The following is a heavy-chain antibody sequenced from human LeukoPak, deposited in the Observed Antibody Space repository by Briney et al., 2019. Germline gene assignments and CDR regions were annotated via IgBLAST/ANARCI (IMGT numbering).Heavy chain of an antibody. V-gene: IGHV3-30*03. Sequence: PGRSLRLSCAASGFTFSSYGMHWVRQAPGKGLEWVAVISYDGSNKYYADSVKGRFTISRDNSKNTLYLQMNSLRAEDTAVYYCARPRGYDSSGYSFDYWGQGTLVTVSS. CDR2: ISYDGSNK. J-gene: IGHJ4*02. CDR1: GFTFSSYG. D-gene: IGHD3-22*01. CDR3: ARPRGYDSSGYSFDY.